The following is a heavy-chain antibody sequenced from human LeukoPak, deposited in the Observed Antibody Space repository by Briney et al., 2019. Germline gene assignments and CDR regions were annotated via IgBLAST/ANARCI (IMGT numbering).Heavy chain of an antibody. Sequence: SETLSLTCTVSGGSISSSSYYWGWIRQPPGKGLEWIGEIHHSGSTDYNPSLKSRVTISPDKSKNQFSLTLTSVTAADTAVYFCARAPLSGTYYTDAFDIWGQGTMVTVSS. CDR1: GGSISSSSYY. V-gene: IGHV4-39*07. D-gene: IGHD1-26*01. J-gene: IGHJ3*02. CDR3: ARAPLSGTYYTDAFDI. CDR2: IHHSGST.